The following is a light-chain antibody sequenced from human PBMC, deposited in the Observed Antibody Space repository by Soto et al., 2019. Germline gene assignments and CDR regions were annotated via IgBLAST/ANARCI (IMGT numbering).Light chain of an antibody. Sequence: DIQMTQSPSTLSASVGDRVTIACRASQSISEFLAWYQRKPGKAPELLIYDASNLETGVPSRFSGSGSGTEFTLTITSLQPDDFVSYYCQQYSGYPLTFGGGTRVEIK. V-gene: IGKV1-5*01. CDR1: QSISEF. CDR2: DAS. CDR3: QQYSGYPLT. J-gene: IGKJ4*01.